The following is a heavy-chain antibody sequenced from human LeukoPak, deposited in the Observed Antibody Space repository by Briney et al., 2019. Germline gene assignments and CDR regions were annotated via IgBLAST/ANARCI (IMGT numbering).Heavy chain of an antibody. CDR3: AKISYYDSSGPFDY. CDR1: GFTLSSYG. V-gene: IGHV3-30*02. Sequence: GGSLRLSCAASGFTLSSYGMHWVRQAPGKGLEWVAFIRYDGSDKYYADSVKGRFTISKDNSKNTLYLQMNSLGAEDTAVYYCAKISYYDSSGPFDYWGQGTLVTVSS. D-gene: IGHD3-22*01. CDR2: IRYDGSDK. J-gene: IGHJ4*02.